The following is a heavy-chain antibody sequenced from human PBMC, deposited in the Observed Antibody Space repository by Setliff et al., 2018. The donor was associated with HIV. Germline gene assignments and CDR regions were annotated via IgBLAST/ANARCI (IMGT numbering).Heavy chain of an antibody. V-gene: IGHV4-4*07. CDR1: GNSFSGYH. J-gene: IGHJ4*02. Sequence: PLETLSLTCVVSGNSFSGYHWNWIRQPAGKGLEWLGRIYYTGSTEYNPSLKSRLTMSMDTSKDQFSLRLVSLTTADTAVYYCARSIYGSGTYPLDVWGPGTLVTVSS. D-gene: IGHD3-10*01. CDR2: IYYTGST. CDR3: ARSIYGSGTYPLDV.